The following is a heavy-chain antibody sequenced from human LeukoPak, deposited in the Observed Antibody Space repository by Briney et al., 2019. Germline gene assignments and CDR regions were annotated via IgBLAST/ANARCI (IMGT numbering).Heavy chain of an antibody. D-gene: IGHD6-19*01. J-gene: IGHJ4*02. CDR2: MNPNGGNT. Sequence: ASVKVSCKASGYTFISHDINWLRHAPGQGLEWVGWMNPNGGNTGFAQKFQGRVTMTRNTSMNTAYMELTSLTSDDTAVYYCARALSGCILCFDYWGQGTLVTVSS. CDR3: ARALSGCILCFDY. V-gene: IGHV1-8*01. CDR1: GYTFISHD.